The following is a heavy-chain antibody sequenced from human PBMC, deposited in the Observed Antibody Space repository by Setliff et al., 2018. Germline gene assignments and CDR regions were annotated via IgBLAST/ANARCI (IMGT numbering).Heavy chain of an antibody. V-gene: IGHV1-3*01. D-gene: IGHD4-4*01. Sequence: ASVKVSCKASGYTFTNYAIHWVRQAPGQRLEWMGWINAGNGDTKYSQDFQGRVTITRDTSASTAYMDLSSLRSDDTAVYYCARGRPTANPYYYYYMDVWGKGTTVTV. CDR3: ARGRPTANPYYYYYMDV. CDR2: INAGNGDT. CDR1: GYTFTNYA. J-gene: IGHJ6*03.